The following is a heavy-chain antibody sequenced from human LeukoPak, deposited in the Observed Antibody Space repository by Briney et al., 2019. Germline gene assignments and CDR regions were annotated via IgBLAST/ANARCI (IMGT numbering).Heavy chain of an antibody. J-gene: IGHJ6*03. D-gene: IGHD3-3*01. CDR2: NYPGDSDT. CDR1: GYSFTSYW. Sequence: GESLKISCKGSGYSFTSYWIGWVRQMPGKGLERMGINYPGDSDTRYSPSFQGQVTISADKSISTAYLQWSSLKASDTAMYYCARQGGITIFGVVPDYYYMDVWGKGTTVTVSS. V-gene: IGHV5-51*01. CDR3: ARQGGITIFGVVPDYYYMDV.